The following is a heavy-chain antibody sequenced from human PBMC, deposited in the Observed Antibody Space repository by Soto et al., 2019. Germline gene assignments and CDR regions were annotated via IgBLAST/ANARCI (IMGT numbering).Heavy chain of an antibody. D-gene: IGHD7-27*01. J-gene: IGHJ4*02. CDR2: ISSSSSTI. CDR3: ARDRTGAHYLDH. Sequence: GGSLRLSCAASGFTFSSYSMNWVRQAPGKGLEWVSYISSSSSTIYYADSVKGRFTISRDNAKNTLYLQMSSLRVEDTALYNCARDRTGAHYLDHWGQGTVVTVSS. V-gene: IGHV3-48*01. CDR1: GFTFSSYS.